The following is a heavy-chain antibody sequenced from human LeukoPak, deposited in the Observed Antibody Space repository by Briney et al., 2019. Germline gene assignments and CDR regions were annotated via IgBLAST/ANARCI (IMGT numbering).Heavy chain of an antibody. CDR2: SSAYNGNT. J-gene: IGHJ4*02. Sequence: ASVKVSCKASGYTFTSYAISWVRQAPGQGLEWMGWSSAYNGNTNYAQKLQGRVTMTIDTSTSTAYMELRSLRSDDTAVYYCARGGNSGWRTPNDDYWGQGTLVTVSS. CDR3: ARGGNSGWRTPNDDY. V-gene: IGHV1-18*01. CDR1: GYTFTSYA. D-gene: IGHD6-19*01.